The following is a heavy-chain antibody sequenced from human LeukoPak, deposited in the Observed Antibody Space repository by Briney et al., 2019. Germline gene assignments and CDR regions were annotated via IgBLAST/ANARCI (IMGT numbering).Heavy chain of an antibody. J-gene: IGHJ4*02. D-gene: IGHD6-13*01. CDR1: GFTFSNYA. CDR2: ISYDGNSQ. V-gene: IGHV3-30*03. CDR3: ARAGPSSSWHQFDY. Sequence: GGSLRLSCAASGFTFSNYAIHWVRQAPGRGLEWVAAISYDGNSQHYGAPVKGRFTISRDNSKNTLYLQMNSLRAEDTAVYYCARAGPSSSWHQFDYWGQGTLVTVSS.